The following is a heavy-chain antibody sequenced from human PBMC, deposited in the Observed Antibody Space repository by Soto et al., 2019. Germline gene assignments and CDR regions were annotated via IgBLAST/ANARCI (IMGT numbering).Heavy chain of an antibody. Sequence: GGSLRLSCAASGFTFSSYAMHWVRQAPGKGLEWVAVISYDGSNKYYAESVKGRFTISRDNSKNTLYLQMNSLRAEDTAVYYCARPLYDILTGYYPTTPLTDYWGQGTLVTVSS. J-gene: IGHJ4*02. CDR3: ARPLYDILTGYYPTTPLTDY. D-gene: IGHD3-9*01. CDR2: ISYDGSNK. CDR1: GFTFSSYA. V-gene: IGHV3-30-3*01.